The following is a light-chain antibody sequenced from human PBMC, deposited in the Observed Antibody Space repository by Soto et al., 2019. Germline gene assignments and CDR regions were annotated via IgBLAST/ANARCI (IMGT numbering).Light chain of an antibody. CDR3: QQYTHWPVWS. J-gene: IGKJ1*01. V-gene: IGKV3-15*01. Sequence: EIVLTQSPATLSVSPGERATLSCRASQSISSNLAWYQQKPGQAPRLLIYGPSTRATGVPARFSGSGSGTELTLTISSLQSEDFAMYYCQQYTHWPVWSFGQGTKVEIK. CDR2: GPS. CDR1: QSISSN.